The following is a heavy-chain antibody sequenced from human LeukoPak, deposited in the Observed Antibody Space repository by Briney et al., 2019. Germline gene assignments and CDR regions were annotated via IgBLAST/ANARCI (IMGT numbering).Heavy chain of an antibody. CDR2: INPNSGGT. D-gene: IGHD5-18*01. V-gene: IGHV1-2*02. Sequence: ASVKVSCKASGYTFTCYYMHWVRQAPGQGLEWMGWINPNSGGTNYAQKFQGRVTMTRDTSISTAYMELSRLRSDDTAVYYCARSFYRGYSYGGPSNWFDPWGQGTLVTVSS. J-gene: IGHJ5*02. CDR3: ARSFYRGYSYGGPSNWFDP. CDR1: GYTFTCYY.